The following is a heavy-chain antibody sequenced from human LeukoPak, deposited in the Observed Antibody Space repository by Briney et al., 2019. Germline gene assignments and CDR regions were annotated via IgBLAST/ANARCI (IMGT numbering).Heavy chain of an antibody. D-gene: IGHD3-10*01. CDR2: IYDSGST. Sequence: SETLSLTCTVSVAFIATYFWSWIRQPAGEGLEWIGLIYDSGSTEYNHSVKGRFTISVDRSRNQFSLKLSSVTAADTALYFCARDIRKSGSYYSDYWGRGTLVTVSS. J-gene: IGHJ4*02. V-gene: IGHV4-4*07. CDR1: VAFIATYF. CDR3: ARDIRKSGSYYSDY.